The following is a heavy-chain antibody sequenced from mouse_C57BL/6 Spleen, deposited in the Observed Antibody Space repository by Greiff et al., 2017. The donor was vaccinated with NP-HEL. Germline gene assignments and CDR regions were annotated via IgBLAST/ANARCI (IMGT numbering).Heavy chain of an antibody. CDR3: ARWDDYVAWFAY. D-gene: IGHD2-4*01. CDR2: INPNNGGT. Sequence: VQLQQSGPELVKPGASVKISCKASGYTFTDYYMNWVKQSHGKSLEWIGDINPNNGGTSYNQKFKGKATLTVDKSSSTAYMELRSLTSEDSAVYYCARWDDYVAWFAYWGQGTLVTVSA. V-gene: IGHV1-26*01. CDR1: GYTFTDYY. J-gene: IGHJ3*01.